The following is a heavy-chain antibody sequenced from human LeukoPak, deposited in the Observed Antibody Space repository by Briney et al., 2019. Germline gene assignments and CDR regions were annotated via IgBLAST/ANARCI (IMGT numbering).Heavy chain of an antibody. D-gene: IGHD3-3*01. V-gene: IGHV3-48*02. J-gene: IGHJ4*02. Sequence: GGSLRLSCAASGFTFSVYSMNWVRHAPGKGLEWISYMTSDSRTIYYADSVKGRFTISRDNAKNSLYLQMNSLRDEDTAVYYCARAPGYDFWSGYYYLDYWGQGTLVTVSS. CDR3: ARAPGYDFWSGYYYLDY. CDR2: MTSDSRTI. CDR1: GFTFSVYS.